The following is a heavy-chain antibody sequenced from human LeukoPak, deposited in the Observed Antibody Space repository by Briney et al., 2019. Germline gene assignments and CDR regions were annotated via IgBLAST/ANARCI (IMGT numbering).Heavy chain of an antibody. Sequence: PGGSLRLSCVPSGFSFGNYAMSWVRQAPGKGLQWVSQICGSGGATLYADFARDRFTISRDNSKKTLYLQMSGLRVEDTAMYYCVKDPRDTYGTNWFVSWGQGTLLIVSS. CDR2: ICGSGGAT. CDR1: GFSFGNYA. D-gene: IGHD2-21*01. J-gene: IGHJ5*01. CDR3: VKDPRDTYGTNWFVS. V-gene: IGHV3-23*01.